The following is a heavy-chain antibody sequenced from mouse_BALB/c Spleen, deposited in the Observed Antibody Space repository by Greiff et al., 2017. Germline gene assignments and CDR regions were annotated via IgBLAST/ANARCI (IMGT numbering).Heavy chain of an antibody. Sequence: LKQPGSELVRPGASVKLSCKASGYTFTSYWMHWVKQRPGQGLEWIGNIYPGSGSTNYDEKFKSKATLTVDTSSSTAYMQLSSLTSEDSAVYYCTRSRLPWYFDVWGAGTTVTVSS. CDR2: IYPGSGST. V-gene: IGHV1S22*01. CDR1: GYTFTSYW. D-gene: IGHD2-4*01. J-gene: IGHJ1*01. CDR3: TRSRLPWYFDV.